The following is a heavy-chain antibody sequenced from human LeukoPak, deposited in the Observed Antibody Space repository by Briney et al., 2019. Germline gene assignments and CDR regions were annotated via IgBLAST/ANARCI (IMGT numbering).Heavy chain of an antibody. J-gene: IGHJ3*02. CDR1: GYTLTELS. CDR2: FDTEDGET. V-gene: IGHV1-24*01. Sequence: ASVRVSCKVSGYTLTELSMHWVRQAPGKGLEWMGGFDTEDGETIYAQKFQGRVTMTEDTSTDTAYMELSSLRSEDTAVYYCATDSISSSDAFDIWGQGTMVTVSS. D-gene: IGHD3-3*02. CDR3: ATDSISSSDAFDI.